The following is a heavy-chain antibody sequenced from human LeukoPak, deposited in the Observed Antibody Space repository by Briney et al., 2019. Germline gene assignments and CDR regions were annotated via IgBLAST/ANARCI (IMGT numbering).Heavy chain of an antibody. CDR1: GFTFSSYW. V-gene: IGHV3-7*03. Sequence: GGSLRLSCAASGFTFSSYWMSWVRQAPGKGLEWVANIKQDGSEKYYVDSVKGRFTISRDNAKNSLYLQMNSLRAEDTAVYYCARGLYDYGDHPFDYWGQGTLVTVSS. J-gene: IGHJ4*02. D-gene: IGHD4-17*01. CDR3: ARGLYDYGDHPFDY. CDR2: IKQDGSEK.